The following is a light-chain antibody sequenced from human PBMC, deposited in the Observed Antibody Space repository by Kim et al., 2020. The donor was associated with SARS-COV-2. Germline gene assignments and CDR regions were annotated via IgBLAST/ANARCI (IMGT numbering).Light chain of an antibody. V-gene: IGLV2-14*03. CDR2: DVT. J-gene: IGLJ2*01. CDR3: SSYTTSTSVV. Sequence: GQSITISCTGTNSDIGHYNYVSWYQQHPGKAPKLMIFDVTKRPSGVSNRFSGSKSSNTASLTISGLQADDEADYHCSSYTTSTSVVFGGGTKLTVL. CDR1: NSDIGHYNY.